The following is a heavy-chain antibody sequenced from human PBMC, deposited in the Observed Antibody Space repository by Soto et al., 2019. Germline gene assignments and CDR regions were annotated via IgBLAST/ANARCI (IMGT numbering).Heavy chain of an antibody. CDR2: IYPGDSDT. CDR3: ATTYYYDSSGYYFPYYYYGMDV. Sequence: ESLKISCKGSGYSFTSYWIGWVRQMPGKGLEWMGIIYPGDSDTRYSPSFQGQVTISADKSISTAYLQWSSLKASDTAMYYCATTYYYDSSGYYFPYYYYGMDVWGQGTTVTVSS. V-gene: IGHV5-51*01. J-gene: IGHJ6*02. D-gene: IGHD3-22*01. CDR1: GYSFTSYW.